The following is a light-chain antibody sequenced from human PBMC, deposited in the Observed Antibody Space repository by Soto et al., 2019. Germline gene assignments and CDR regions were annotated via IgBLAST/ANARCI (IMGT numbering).Light chain of an antibody. CDR1: QTISSNY. J-gene: IGKJ3*01. CDR2: GAS. CDR3: QQYGRSPAEFI. V-gene: IGKV3-20*01. Sequence: EIVLTQSPGTLSLSAGERATLSCRASQTISSNYLAWYQQKPGQAPRLLIFGASYRATGIPDRFSGSGSGTDFTLTISRLEPEDFAVYYCQQYGRSPAEFIFGPGTKVDIK.